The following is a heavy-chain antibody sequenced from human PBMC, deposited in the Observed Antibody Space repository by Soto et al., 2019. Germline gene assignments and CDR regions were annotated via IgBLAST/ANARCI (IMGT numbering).Heavy chain of an antibody. J-gene: IGHJ4*02. CDR2: ISYDGSNK. D-gene: IGHD6-19*01. V-gene: IGHV3-30*18. Sequence: GGSLRLSCAASGFTFSSYGMHWVRQAPGKGLEWVAVISYDGSNKYYADSVKGRFTISRDNSKNTLYLQMNSLRAEDTAVYYCAKDRGYSSGWNFDYWGQGTLVTVSS. CDR1: GFTFSSYG. CDR3: AKDRGYSSGWNFDY.